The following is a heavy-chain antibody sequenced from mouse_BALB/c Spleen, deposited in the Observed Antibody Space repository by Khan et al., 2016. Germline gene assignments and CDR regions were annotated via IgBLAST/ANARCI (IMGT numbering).Heavy chain of an antibody. J-gene: IGHJ4*01. Sequence: EVQLQESGPSLVKPSQTLYLTCSVTGVSITSGYWNWIRKFPGNKLEYMGYISYIGGTYNSPSLKSRISITRDTSKYQYYLQLTSVTTVDIGTYYCARYDGSSYVRGMDYSGQGIAVTVSA. D-gene: IGHD1-1*01. CDR1: GVSITSGY. V-gene: IGHV3-8*02. CDR2: ISYIGGT. CDR3: ARYDGSSYVRGMDY.